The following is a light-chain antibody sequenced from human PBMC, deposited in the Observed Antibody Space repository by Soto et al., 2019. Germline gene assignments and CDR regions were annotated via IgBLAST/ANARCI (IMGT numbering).Light chain of an antibody. J-gene: IGKJ4*01. CDR2: DAS. V-gene: IGKV1-33*01. CDR1: QDISNY. Sequence: DIQMTQSPSSLSASVGDRVTITCQASQDISNYLNWYQQKPGKAPKLLIYDASNLETGVPSRFSGSGSGTDFILTISSLQPEDIATYYCQQYDNLPLTFGGGTKVDIK. CDR3: QQYDNLPLT.